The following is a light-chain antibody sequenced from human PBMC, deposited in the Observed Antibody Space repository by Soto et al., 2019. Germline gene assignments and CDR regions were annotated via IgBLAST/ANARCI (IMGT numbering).Light chain of an antibody. V-gene: IGKV3-20*01. CDR2: GAS. J-gene: IGKJ3*01. CDR3: QQYGSSPIT. Sequence: EIVLTQSPGTLSLSPGERATLSCRASQSVTSYLAWYQQKPGQAPRLLIYGASSRATGIPDRFSGSGSGTDFTLTISRLEPEDFAVYYCQQYGSSPITFGPGTEVDIK. CDR1: QSVTSY.